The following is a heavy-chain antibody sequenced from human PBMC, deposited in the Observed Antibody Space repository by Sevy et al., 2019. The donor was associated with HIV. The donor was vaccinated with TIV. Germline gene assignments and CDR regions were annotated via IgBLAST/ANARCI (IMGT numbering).Heavy chain of an antibody. Sequence: GGSLRLSCAASGFSVSNSYMSWVRQAPGKGLQWVSVIYSGDSTYYTDSVKGRFTISSDNSKNTLYLQMNSLGAEDTAVYYCARLSVYYYDSSGYYTTGHAFDIWGQGTMVTVSS. J-gene: IGHJ3*02. CDR2: IYSGDST. V-gene: IGHV3-53*01. CDR3: ARLSVYYYDSSGYYTTGHAFDI. CDR1: GFSVSNSY. D-gene: IGHD3-22*01.